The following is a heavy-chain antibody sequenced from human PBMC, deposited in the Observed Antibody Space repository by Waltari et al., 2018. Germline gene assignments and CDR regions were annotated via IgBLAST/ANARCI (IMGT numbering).Heavy chain of an antibody. Sequence: QVQLVQSGAEVKKPGSSVKVSCKASGGTFSSYAISWVRQAPGQGLEWMGGIIPIFGTANYEQKFQGRVTMTADESTSTAYMELSSLRSEDTAVYYCARDRDGSTTMFDYWGQGTLVTVSS. CDR3: ARDRDGSTTMFDY. J-gene: IGHJ4*02. CDR1: GGTFSSYA. D-gene: IGHD2-2*01. V-gene: IGHV1-69*12. CDR2: IIPIFGTA.